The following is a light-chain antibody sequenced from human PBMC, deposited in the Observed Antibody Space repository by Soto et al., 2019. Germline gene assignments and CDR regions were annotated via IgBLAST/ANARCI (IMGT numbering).Light chain of an antibody. J-gene: IGKJ4*01. CDR1: QSVSSY. CDR3: HQRSNWPLT. Sequence: EVVLTQSPDTLSLSPGGSATLSCRASQSVSSYLAWYQQRPGQALRLLIYDVSKRATGIPARFSGSGSRTDFTLTITSLGPEDFAIYFCHQRSNWPLTFGGGTKLEI. CDR2: DVS. V-gene: IGKV3-11*01.